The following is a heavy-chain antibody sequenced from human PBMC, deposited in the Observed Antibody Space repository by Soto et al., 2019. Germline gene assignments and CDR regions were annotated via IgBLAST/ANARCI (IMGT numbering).Heavy chain of an antibody. CDR1: GYSFSDYG. Sequence: VQLVQSGAEVKKPGASVKVSCKASGYSFSDYGISWVRQAPGQGLEWMGWISGYNRNTDYAQKVQGRATVTTDTSTRTAYMELRSLRSDDTAVYYCARSLSGYGGYELDRWGQGTLTTVSS. CDR2: ISGYNRNT. J-gene: IGHJ5*02. CDR3: ARSLSGYGGYELDR. V-gene: IGHV1-18*01. D-gene: IGHD5-12*01.